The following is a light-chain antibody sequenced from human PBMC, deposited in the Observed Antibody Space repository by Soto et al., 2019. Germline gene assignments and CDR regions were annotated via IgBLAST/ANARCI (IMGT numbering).Light chain of an antibody. CDR2: NVS. Sequence: IVMTQSPATLSVSPGERATLSCRASQSVRSFLGWYQQKPGQAPRLLVYNVSTTATGIPARFSGSGSGTEFTLTISSLQSEDFAVYYWQQYNYWPPTFGRGTRLENK. V-gene: IGKV3-15*01. CDR1: QSVRSF. J-gene: IGKJ5*01. CDR3: QQYNYWPPT.